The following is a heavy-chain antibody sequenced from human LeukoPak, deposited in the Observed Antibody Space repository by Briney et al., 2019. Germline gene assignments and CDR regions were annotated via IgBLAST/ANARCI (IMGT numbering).Heavy chain of an antibody. V-gene: IGHV1-18*01. CDR3: ARLRGYSYGLYYFDY. Sequence: GASVKVSCKASGGTFSSYAISWVRQAPGQGLEWMGWISAYNGNTNYAQKLQGRVTMTADTSTSTAYMELRSLRSDDTAVYYCARLRGYSYGLYYFDYWGQGTLVTVSS. CDR2: ISAYNGNT. D-gene: IGHD5-18*01. J-gene: IGHJ4*02. CDR1: GGTFSSYA.